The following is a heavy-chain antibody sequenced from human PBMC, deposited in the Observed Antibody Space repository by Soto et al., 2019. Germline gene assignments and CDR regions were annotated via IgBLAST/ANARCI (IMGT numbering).Heavy chain of an antibody. CDR2: ISGSGTSA. CDR1: GFTFSDNY. J-gene: IGHJ4*02. CDR3: XXXXXXXXGPGFDY. Sequence: QVQLVESGGGLVKPGGSLRLSCEASGFTFSDNYMNWIRQAPGKGLEWVSYISGSGTSAYYADSVKGRFTISRDNTKNXXXXXXXXXXXXXXXXXXXXXXXXXXXGPGFDYWGQGTLVTVSS. V-gene: IGHV3-11*01.